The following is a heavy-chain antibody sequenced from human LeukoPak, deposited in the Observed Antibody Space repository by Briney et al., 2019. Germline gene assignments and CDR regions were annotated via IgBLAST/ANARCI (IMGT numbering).Heavy chain of an antibody. CDR3: ARASPAALTFDY. CDR1: GFTFSSYW. CDR2: INSDGSST. V-gene: IGHV3-74*01. Sequence: GGSLRLSCAASGFTFSSYWMHWVRQASGKGLVWVSRINSDGSSTSYADSVKGRFTISRDNAKNTLYLQMNSLRAEDTAVYYCARASPAALTFDYWGQGTLVTVSS. D-gene: IGHD2-2*01. J-gene: IGHJ4*02.